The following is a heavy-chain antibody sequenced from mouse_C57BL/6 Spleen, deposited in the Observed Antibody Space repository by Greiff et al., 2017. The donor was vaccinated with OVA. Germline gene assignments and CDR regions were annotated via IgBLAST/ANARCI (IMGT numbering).Heavy chain of an antibody. Sequence: VQLQQPGAELVRPGSSVKLSCKASGYTFTSYWMHWVKQRPIQGLEWIGNIDPSDSETHYNQKFKDKATLTVDKSSSTAYMQLSSLTSEDSAVYYCARDYYGSSLSLYFDYWGQGTTLTVSS. CDR3: ARDYYGSSLSLYFDY. J-gene: IGHJ2*01. CDR1: GYTFTSYW. CDR2: IDPSDSET. V-gene: IGHV1-52*01. D-gene: IGHD1-1*01.